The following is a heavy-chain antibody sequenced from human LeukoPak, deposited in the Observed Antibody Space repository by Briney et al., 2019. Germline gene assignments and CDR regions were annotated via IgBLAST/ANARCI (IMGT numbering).Heavy chain of an antibody. J-gene: IGHJ4*02. CDR1: GFTFSSYG. Sequence: GGTLRLSCAASGFTFSSYGMSWVRQAPGKGLEWFSAISGSGDNTYYADSVKGRFTISRDNSKNTVYVQMKNLRAEDTAVYYCAKYSWGAVAAPFDYWGQGALVTVSS. D-gene: IGHD6-19*01. CDR3: AKYSWGAVAAPFDY. CDR2: ISGSGDNT. V-gene: IGHV3-23*01.